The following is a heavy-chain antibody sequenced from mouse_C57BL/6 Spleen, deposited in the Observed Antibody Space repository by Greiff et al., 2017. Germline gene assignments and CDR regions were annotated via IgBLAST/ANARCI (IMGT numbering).Heavy chain of an antibody. J-gene: IGHJ4*01. CDR3: TGQDYDYDEDAMDY. CDR1: GFTFSNYW. D-gene: IGHD2-4*01. Sequence: EVKLVESGGGLVQPGGSMKLSCVASGFTFSNYWMNWVRQSPEQGLEWVAQIRLKSDNYATHYAESVKGRFTISRDDSKSSVYLQMNNLRAEDTGMYYCTGQDYDYDEDAMDYWGQGTSVTVSS. V-gene: IGHV6-3*01. CDR2: IRLKSDNYAT.